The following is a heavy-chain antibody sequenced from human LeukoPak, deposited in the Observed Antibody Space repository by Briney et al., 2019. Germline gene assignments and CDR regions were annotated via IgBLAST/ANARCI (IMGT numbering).Heavy chain of an antibody. V-gene: IGHV3-53*01. CDR1: GFTVSSNY. J-gene: IGHJ6*02. CDR3: ARDSPGDSSGYYYYYGMDV. Sequence: GGSLSLSCAASGFTVSSNYMSWVRQAPGKGLEWVSVIYSGGSTYYADSVKGRFTISRDNSKNTLYLQMNSLRAEDTAVYYCARDSPGDSSGYYYYYGMDVWGQGTTVTVPS. CDR2: IYSGGST. D-gene: IGHD3-22*01.